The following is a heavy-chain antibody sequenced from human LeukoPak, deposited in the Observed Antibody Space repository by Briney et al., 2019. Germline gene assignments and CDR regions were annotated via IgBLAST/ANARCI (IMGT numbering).Heavy chain of an antibody. Sequence: GGSLRLSCAASGFTFSSYEMNWVRQAPGKGLEWVSYISSSGATKYYADSVKGRFTMSRDNAKNSLYLQMNSLRAEVTAVYYCARVWEYTVYYAGSGETFDIWVQGTMVTVSA. CDR1: GFTFSSYE. J-gene: IGHJ3*02. CDR2: ISSSGATK. D-gene: IGHD3-22*01. CDR3: ARVWEYTVYYAGSGETFDI. V-gene: IGHV3-48*03.